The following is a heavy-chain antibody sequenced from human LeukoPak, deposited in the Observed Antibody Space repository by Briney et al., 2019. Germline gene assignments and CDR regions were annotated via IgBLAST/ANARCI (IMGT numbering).Heavy chain of an antibody. CDR1: GTSISRSDYF. CDR3: ARSSEYGDPFNY. CDR2: IYYSGST. Sequence: SETLSLTCTVSGTSISRSDYFWGWIRQPPGKGLEWIGSIYYSGSTYYSPSLKGRVTISVDTSKNQFSLKLTSVTAADTAVYYCARSSEYGDPFNYWGQGALVTVSS. V-gene: IGHV4-39*01. J-gene: IGHJ4*02. D-gene: IGHD4-17*01.